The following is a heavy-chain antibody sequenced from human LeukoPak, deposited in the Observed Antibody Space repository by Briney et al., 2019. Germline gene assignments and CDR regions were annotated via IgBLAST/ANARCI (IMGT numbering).Heavy chain of an antibody. CDR1: GFTFSSYG. CDR3: ARDLVEYGDYGDY. CDR2: ISSSSSTI. V-gene: IGHV3-48*01. J-gene: IGHJ4*02. D-gene: IGHD4-17*01. Sequence: GGTLRLSCAASGFTFSSYGMSWVRQAPGKGLEWVSYISSSSSTIYYADSVKGRFTISRDNAKNSLYLQMNSLRAEDTAVYYCARDLVEYGDYGDYWGQGTLVTVSS.